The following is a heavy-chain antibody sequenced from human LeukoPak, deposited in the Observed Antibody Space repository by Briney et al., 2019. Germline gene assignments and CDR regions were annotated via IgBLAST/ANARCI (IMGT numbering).Heavy chain of an antibody. D-gene: IGHD4-17*01. CDR1: GFTFCSYS. J-gene: IGHJ4*02. Sequence: PGGSLRLSCAASGFTFCSYSMNWVRQAPGKGLEWVSSISSSSSYIYYADSVKGRFTISRDNAKNSLYLQMNSLRAEDTAVYYCARVDYGDYGAFDYWGQGTLVTVSS. CDR2: ISSSSSYI. CDR3: ARVDYGDYGAFDY. V-gene: IGHV3-21*01.